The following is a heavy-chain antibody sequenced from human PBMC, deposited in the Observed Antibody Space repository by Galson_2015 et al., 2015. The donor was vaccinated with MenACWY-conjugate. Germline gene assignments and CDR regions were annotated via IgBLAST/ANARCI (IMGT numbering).Heavy chain of an antibody. D-gene: IGHD2-2*01. V-gene: IGHV3-74*01. CDR1: GFTFSRYW. Sequence: SLRLSCAASGFTFSRYWMHWVRQSPGKGLEWVAHINRDGSAPDYADSVKGRFTISRDNAKNTMYLQMNSLRAEDTAVYYCATYCSSPSCYANGAYWGQGTLVTVSS. J-gene: IGHJ4*02. CDR2: INRDGSAP. CDR3: ATYCSSPSCYANGAY.